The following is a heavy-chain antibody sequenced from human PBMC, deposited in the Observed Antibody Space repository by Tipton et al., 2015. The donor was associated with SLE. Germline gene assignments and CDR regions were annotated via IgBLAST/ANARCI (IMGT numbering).Heavy chain of an antibody. CDR2: MNPNSGNSGNT. CDR1: GYSFTNYG. CDR3: ARGRYYFDY. Sequence: QSGPEVKKPGASVKVSCKASGYSFTNYGINWVRQATGQGLEWMGWMNPNSGNSGNTGYAQKFQGRVTMTRNTSINTAYMELNSLRSEDTAVYYCARGRYYFDYWGQGTLVTVSS. V-gene: IGHV1-8*01. J-gene: IGHJ4*02.